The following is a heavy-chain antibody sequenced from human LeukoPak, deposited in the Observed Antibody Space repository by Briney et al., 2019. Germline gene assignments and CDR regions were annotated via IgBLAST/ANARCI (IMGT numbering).Heavy chain of an antibody. CDR3: TRVGLGTTKDFDQ. CDR1: GFTLNDHY. J-gene: IGHJ4*02. CDR2: SRNKANSYTT. V-gene: IGHV3-72*01. D-gene: IGHD1-26*01. Sequence: GGSLRLSCEVSGFTLNDHYIDWVRQAPGKGLEWVGRSRNKANSYTTEYAAAVKGRFTISRDDSKNSVFLQMNSLKTEDTAFYYCTRVGLGTTKDFDQWGQGTLVTVSS.